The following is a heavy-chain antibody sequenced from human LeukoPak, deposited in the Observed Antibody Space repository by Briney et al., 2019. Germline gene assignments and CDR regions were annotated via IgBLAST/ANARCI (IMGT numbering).Heavy chain of an antibody. D-gene: IGHD1-1*01. V-gene: IGHV3-74*01. J-gene: IGHJ4*02. CDR3: ARGGLEPVDY. CDR2: INTDGRST. Sequence: RGGCLRLSCAASGFTFSSYWMHWVRQAPGKGLVWVSRINTDGRSTSYADSVKGRFTISRDNAKNTLYLQMNSLRVGETAVYYCARGGLEPVDYWGQGTLVTVSS. CDR1: GFTFSSYW.